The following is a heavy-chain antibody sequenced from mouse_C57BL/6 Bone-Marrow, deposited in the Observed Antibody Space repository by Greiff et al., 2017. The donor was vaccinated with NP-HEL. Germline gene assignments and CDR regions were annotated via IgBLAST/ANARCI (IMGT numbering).Heavy chain of an antibody. CDR3: SYDGYWFAY. D-gene: IGHD2-3*01. Sequence: QVQLQQPGAELVKPGASVKLSCKASGYTFTSYWMQWVKQRPGQGLEWIGEIDPSARDNNYNQKFKGKATLTVNTSSSTAYMQLSSLTSEDSAVYYCSYDGYWFAYWGQGTLVTVSA. CDR1: GYTFTSYW. J-gene: IGHJ3*01. CDR2: IDPSARDN. V-gene: IGHV1-50*01.